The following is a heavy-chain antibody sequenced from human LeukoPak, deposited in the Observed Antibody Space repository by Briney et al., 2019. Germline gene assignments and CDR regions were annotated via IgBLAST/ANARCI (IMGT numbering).Heavy chain of an antibody. CDR1: GFTFDGYG. Sequence: TGGSLRLSCAASGFTFDGYGMTWVRQAPGKGLEWVSGINWNGGSTGYADSVKGRFTISRDNAKNSLYLQMNSLRAEDTALYYCASLVVPAAHDAFDIWGQGTMVTVSS. CDR3: ASLVVPAAHDAFDI. CDR2: INWNGGST. J-gene: IGHJ3*02. V-gene: IGHV3-20*04. D-gene: IGHD2-2*01.